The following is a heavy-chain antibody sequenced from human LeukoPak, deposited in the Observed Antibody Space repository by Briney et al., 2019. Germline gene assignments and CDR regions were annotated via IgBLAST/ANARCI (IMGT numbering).Heavy chain of an antibody. CDR1: GGSISSSSYY. CDR3: AIYREGTYGRAFDI. V-gene: IGHV4-39*01. CDR2: IYYSGST. J-gene: IGHJ3*02. Sequence: SETLSLTCTVSGGSISSSSYYWGWIRQPPGKGLEWIGSIYYSGSTYYNPSLKSRVTISVDTSKNQSSLKLSSVTAADTAVYYCAIYREGTYGRAFDIWGQGTMVTVSS. D-gene: IGHD2-15*01.